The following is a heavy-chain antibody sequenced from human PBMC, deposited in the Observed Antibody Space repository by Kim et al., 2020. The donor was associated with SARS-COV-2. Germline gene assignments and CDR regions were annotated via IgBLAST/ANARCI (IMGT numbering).Heavy chain of an antibody. J-gene: IGHJ4*02. V-gene: IGHV4-34*01. D-gene: IGHD2-21*02. CDR3: ARGPGGDRKGSY. CDR1: GGSFSGYY. CDR2: INHSGST. Sequence: SETLSLTCAVYGGSFSGYYWSWIRQPPGKGLEWIGEINHSGSTNYNPSLKSRVTISVDTSKNQFSLKLSSVTAADTAVYYCARGPGGDRKGSYWGQGTL.